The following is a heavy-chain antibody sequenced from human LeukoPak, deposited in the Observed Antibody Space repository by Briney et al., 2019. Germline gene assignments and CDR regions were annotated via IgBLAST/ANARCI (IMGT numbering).Heavy chain of an antibody. J-gene: IGHJ4*02. V-gene: IGHV3-30*02. CDR2: IRYDGSNK. CDR1: GFTFSSYG. Sequence: EGSLRLSCAASGFTFSSYGMHWVRQAPGKGLEWVAFIRYDGSNKYYADSVKGRFTISRDNSKNTLFLQMNSLRVEDTALYYCARAYGSSGYYQLPIDYWGQGTLVTVSS. D-gene: IGHD3-22*01. CDR3: ARAYGSSGYYQLPIDY.